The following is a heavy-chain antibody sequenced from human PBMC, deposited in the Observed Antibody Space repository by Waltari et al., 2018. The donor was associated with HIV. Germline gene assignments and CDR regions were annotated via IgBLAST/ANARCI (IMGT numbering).Heavy chain of an antibody. CDR2: IYPRGIP. CDR3: ARVFCSGGSCYGDGRYGMDV. CDR1: GGSISSGSYY. Sequence: QVQLQESGPGLVKPLQTLSLTCTVSGGSISSGSYYWNWIRQPAGKGLEWIGRIYPRGIPNTYPSLKCRVTISVDTSKNQFSLKLSSVTAADTAVYYCARVFCSGGSCYGDGRYGMDVWGQGTTVTVSS. J-gene: IGHJ6*02. V-gene: IGHV4-61*02. D-gene: IGHD2-15*01.